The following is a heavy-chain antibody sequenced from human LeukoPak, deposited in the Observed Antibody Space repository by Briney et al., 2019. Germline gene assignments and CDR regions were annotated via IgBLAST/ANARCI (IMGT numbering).Heavy chain of an antibody. D-gene: IGHD3-16*01. CDR2: TYSNGRT. V-gene: IGHV3-53*01. CDR1: GFTVSSNY. Sequence: GGSLRLSCAASGFTVSSNYMSWVRQAPGKGLEWVSVTYSNGRTYYADSVKGRFTISRDNPKNTLYLQMNSLRAEDTAVYYCAKGWGRGAFDIWGQGTMVTVSS. CDR3: AKGWGRGAFDI. J-gene: IGHJ3*02.